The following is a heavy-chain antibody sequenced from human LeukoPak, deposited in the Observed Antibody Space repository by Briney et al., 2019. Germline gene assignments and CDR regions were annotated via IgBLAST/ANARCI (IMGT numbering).Heavy chain of an antibody. Sequence: ASVKVSCKASGYTFTSHFMHWVRQAPGQGLEWMGIINPRGGSTSYTQKFQGRVTMTRDTSTSTVYMELSSLRSEDTAVYYCARVKSYYYDTSDKDAFDIWGQGAMVTVSS. CDR2: INPRGGST. CDR1: GYTFTSHF. CDR3: ARVKSYYYDTSDKDAFDI. V-gene: IGHV1-46*01. D-gene: IGHD3-22*01. J-gene: IGHJ3*02.